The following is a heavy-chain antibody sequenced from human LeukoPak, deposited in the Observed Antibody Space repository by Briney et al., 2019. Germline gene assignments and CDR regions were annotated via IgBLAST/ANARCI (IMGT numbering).Heavy chain of an antibody. CDR1: GFTFSSYA. D-gene: IGHD2-2*01. J-gene: IGHJ4*02. CDR3: VSYCSSTSCDLGY. CDR2: ISGSGGST. V-gene: IGHV3-23*01. Sequence: GGSLRLSCAASGFTFSSYAMSWVRQAPGKGLEWVSTISGSGGSTYYADSVKGRFTISRDNSKNTPYLQMNGLRAEDTAVYYCVSYCSSTSCDLGYWGQGTLVTVSS.